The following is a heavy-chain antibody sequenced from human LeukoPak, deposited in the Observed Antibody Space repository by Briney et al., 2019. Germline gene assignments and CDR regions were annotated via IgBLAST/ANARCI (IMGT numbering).Heavy chain of an antibody. CDR1: GFTLSSYS. J-gene: IGHJ4*02. Sequence: PGGSLRLSCAASGFTLSSYSMNWVRQAPGKGLEWVSSISSSSSYIYYADSVKGRFTISRDNAKNSLYLQMNSLRAEDTAVYYCARLGKQQLGHFDYWGQGTLATVSS. CDR3: ARLGKQQLGHFDY. CDR2: ISSSSSYI. D-gene: IGHD6-13*01. V-gene: IGHV3-21*01.